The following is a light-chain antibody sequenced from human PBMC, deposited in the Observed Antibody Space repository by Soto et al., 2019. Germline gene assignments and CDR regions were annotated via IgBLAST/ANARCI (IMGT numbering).Light chain of an antibody. V-gene: IGKV3-20*01. J-gene: IGKJ4*01. CDR2: HAS. Sequence: EFVLTQSPGTLSLSPGERATLSCRASQTVRNNYLAWYQQKPGQAPRLLIYHASSRATGIPDRFSGGGSGTDFTLTISRLEPEDFAVYYCQQFSSYPLTFGGGTKVEIK. CDR3: QQFSSYPLT. CDR1: QTVRNNY.